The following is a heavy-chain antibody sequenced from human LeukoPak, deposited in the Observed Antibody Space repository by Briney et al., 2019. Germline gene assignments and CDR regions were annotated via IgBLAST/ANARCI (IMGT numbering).Heavy chain of an antibody. D-gene: IGHD2-21*01. CDR2: IYYSGST. CDR3: AKDRSLVVVIAILFDY. J-gene: IGHJ4*02. V-gene: IGHV4-59*12. Sequence: SETLSLTCTVSGGSISSYYWSWIRQPPGKGLEWIGYIYYSGSTNYNPSLKSRVTISVDTSKNQFSLKLSSVTAADTAVYYCAKDRSLVVVIAILFDYWGQGTLVTVSS. CDR1: GGSISSYY.